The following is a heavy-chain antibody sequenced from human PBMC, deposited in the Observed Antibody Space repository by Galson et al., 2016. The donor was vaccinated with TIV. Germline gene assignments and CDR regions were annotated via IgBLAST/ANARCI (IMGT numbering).Heavy chain of an antibody. V-gene: IGHV1-3*01. CDR2: INPGNGNT. CDR3: ARDMKSGYSSSWPPLDY. Sequence: SVKVSCKASGYTFINYAMYWVRQAPGQRLEWMGWINPGNGNTRYSETFRGRVTLTSGTSATTAYMELPSLTSDDTAVYYCARDMKSGYSSSWPPLDYWGQGTLVTVSS. D-gene: IGHD6-13*01. CDR1: GYTFINYA. J-gene: IGHJ4*02.